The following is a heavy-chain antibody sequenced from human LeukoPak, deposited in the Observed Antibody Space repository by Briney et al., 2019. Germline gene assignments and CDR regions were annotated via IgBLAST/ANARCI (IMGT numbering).Heavy chain of an antibody. CDR1: GFTFSSYV. V-gene: IGHV3-33*01. CDR2: IWHDGSNK. Sequence: GGSLRLSCAASGFTFSSYVMHWVRQAPGKGLEWVPVIWHDGSNKYYADSVKGRFTISRDNSKNTLYLLMDSLRAEDTAVYYCARVSRTSGLDAFDIWGQGTMVTVSS. CDR3: ARVSRTSGLDAFDI. D-gene: IGHD2-2*01. J-gene: IGHJ3*02.